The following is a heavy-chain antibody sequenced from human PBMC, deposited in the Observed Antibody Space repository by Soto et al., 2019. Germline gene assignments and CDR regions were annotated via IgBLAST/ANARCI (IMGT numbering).Heavy chain of an antibody. CDR2: VWYDGSVK. CDR3: ARNFGRNYFDP. J-gene: IGHJ5*02. V-gene: IGHV3-33*01. Sequence: GGSLRLSCAASGFTFSDYGMHWVRQAPGKGLEWVAVVWYDGSVKYYGDSVKGRFTISRDNSKNTLFLQMDSLRGEDTAVYYCARNFGRNYFDPWGQGTLVTVSS. CDR1: GFTFSDYG. D-gene: IGHD3-16*01.